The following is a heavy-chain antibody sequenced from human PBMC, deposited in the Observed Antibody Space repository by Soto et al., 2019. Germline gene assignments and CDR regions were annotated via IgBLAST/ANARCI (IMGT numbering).Heavy chain of an antibody. CDR1: GGSISSGGYY. V-gene: IGHV4-31*03. CDR3: ARDSSGYYFDY. J-gene: IGHJ4*02. CDR2: IYYSGST. Sequence: QVQLQESGPGLVKPSQTLSLTCTVSGGSISSGGYYWSWIRQHPGKGLEWIGYIYYSGSTYYNPYPKSRVTISVDTSKNQCSLTLSSVTAADTAVYYCARDSSGYYFDYWGQGTLVTVSS. D-gene: IGHD3-22*01.